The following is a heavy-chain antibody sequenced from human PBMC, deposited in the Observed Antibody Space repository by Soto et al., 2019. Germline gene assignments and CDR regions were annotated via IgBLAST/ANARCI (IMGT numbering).Heavy chain of an antibody. V-gene: IGHV3-33*01. CDR2: IWYDGSNK. CDR3: ARKKLVRGVPYYGMDV. Sequence: GGSLRLSCAASGFTFSSYGMHWVRQAPGKGLEWVAVIWYDGSNKYYADSVKGRFTISRDNSKNTLYLQMNSLRAEDTAVYYCARKKLVRGVPYYGMDVWGQGTTVTVSS. CDR1: GFTFSSYG. D-gene: IGHD3-10*01. J-gene: IGHJ6*02.